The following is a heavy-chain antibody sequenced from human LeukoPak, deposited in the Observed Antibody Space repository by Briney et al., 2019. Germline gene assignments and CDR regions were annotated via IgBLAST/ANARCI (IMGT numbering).Heavy chain of an antibody. CDR3: ARGEITMVRGAYPSATLNDY. CDR1: GGTFSIYA. V-gene: IGHV1-69*01. J-gene: IGHJ4*02. Sequence: GASVTVSCKASGGTFSIYAISWVRQAPGQGLEWMGGIIPIFGTANYAQKFQGRVTITADESTSTAYMELSSLRSEDTAVYYWARGEITMVRGAYPSATLNDYWGQGTLVTVSS. D-gene: IGHD3-10*01. CDR2: IIPIFGTA.